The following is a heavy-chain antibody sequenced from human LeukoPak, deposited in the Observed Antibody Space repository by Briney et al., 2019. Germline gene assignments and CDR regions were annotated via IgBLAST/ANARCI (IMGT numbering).Heavy chain of an antibody. Sequence: SETLSLTCTVSGGSISSGGYYWSWIRQHPGKGLEWIGYIYYSGSTYYNPSLKSRVTISVDTSKNQFSLKLSSVTAADTAVYYCARDQGLQWEPGAFDIWGQGTMVTVSS. CDR2: IYYSGST. CDR3: ARDQGLQWEPGAFDI. J-gene: IGHJ3*02. D-gene: IGHD1-26*01. V-gene: IGHV4-31*03. CDR1: GGSISSGGYY.